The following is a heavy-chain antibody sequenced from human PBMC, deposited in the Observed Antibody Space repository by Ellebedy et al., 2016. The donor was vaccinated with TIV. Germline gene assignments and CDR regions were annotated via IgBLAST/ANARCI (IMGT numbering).Heavy chain of an antibody. J-gene: IGHJ3*02. D-gene: IGHD3-9*01. V-gene: IGHV1-3*01. CDR2: INAGNGNT. CDR1: GYTFTSYA. Sequence: ASVKVSCXASGYTFTSYAMHWVRQAPGQRLEWMGWINAGNGNTKYSQKFQGRVTITRDTSASTAYMELSSLRSEDTAVYYCARGLRYFDWPHPFDIWGQGTMVTVSS. CDR3: ARGLRYFDWPHPFDI.